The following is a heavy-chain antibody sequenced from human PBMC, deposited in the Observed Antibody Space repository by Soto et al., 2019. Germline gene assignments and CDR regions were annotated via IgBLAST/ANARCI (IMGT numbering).Heavy chain of an antibody. V-gene: IGHV4-59*08. CDR3: ARHSPPFFYGSGPWDV. Sequence: QVQLQESGPGLVRPSETLSLTCTVSSGSISNSYWSWIRQSPGKGLEWIGYIYSSGSTNYNPSLKSRVTISVDTSKNQFSLKLSSLIAADPAVYYCARHSPPFFYGSGPWDVWGQGTTVTVSS. CDR2: IYSSGST. CDR1: SGSISNSY. J-gene: IGHJ6*02. D-gene: IGHD3-10*01.